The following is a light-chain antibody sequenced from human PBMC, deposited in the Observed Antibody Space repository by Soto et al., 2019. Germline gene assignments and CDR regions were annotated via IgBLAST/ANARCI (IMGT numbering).Light chain of an antibody. V-gene: IGKV1-12*01. J-gene: IGKJ4*01. CDR1: QDINKW. CDR3: QQGKSFPRT. Sequence: DIQMTQSPSSVSASVGDRVTITCRASQDINKWLAWYQQKPGLAPNLVIYTASRLHGGGPSRFSGSASGTDFTPTISSLQPEDVATYYCQQGKSFPRTFGGGTKVDIK. CDR2: TAS.